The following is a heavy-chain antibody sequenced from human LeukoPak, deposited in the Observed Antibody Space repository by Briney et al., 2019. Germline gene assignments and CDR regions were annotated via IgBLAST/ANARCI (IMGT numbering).Heavy chain of an antibody. D-gene: IGHD4-23*01. CDR2: INHSGST. CDR1: GGSFSGYY. V-gene: IGHV4-34*01. Sequence: PSETLSLTCAVYGGSFSGYYWSWIRQPPGKGLEWIGEINHSGSTNYSPSLKSRVTISVDTSKNQFSLKLSSVTAADTAVYYCARGVGYGGNSGNYWGQGPLVTVSS. CDR3: ARGVGYGGNSGNY. J-gene: IGHJ4*02.